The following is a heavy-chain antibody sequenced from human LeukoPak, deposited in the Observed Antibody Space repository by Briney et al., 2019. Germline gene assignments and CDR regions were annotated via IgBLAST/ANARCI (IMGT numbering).Heavy chain of an antibody. CDR3: ARSVLDAFDI. V-gene: IGHV3-48*03. J-gene: IGHJ3*02. Sequence: GSLRLSCAASGFTFSSYEMNWVRQAPGKGLEWVSYISSSGSTIYYADSVKGRFTISRDNAKNSLYLQMNSLRAEDTALYYCARSVLDAFDIWGQGTMVTVSS. CDR2: ISSSGSTI. CDR1: GFTFSSYE.